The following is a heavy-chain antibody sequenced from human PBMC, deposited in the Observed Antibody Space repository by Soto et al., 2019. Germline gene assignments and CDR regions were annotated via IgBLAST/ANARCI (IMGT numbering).Heavy chain of an antibody. Sequence: SSETLSLTCTVTGGSIISSSYYWGWIRQPPGKVLEWIGSIYYSGSTYYNPSLKSRVTISVDTSKNQFSLKLSSVTAADTAVYYCARLGGSYAVPHFDYWGQGTLVTVS. D-gene: IGHD1-26*01. CDR3: ARLGGSYAVPHFDY. J-gene: IGHJ4*02. CDR1: GGSIISSSYY. CDR2: IYYSGST. V-gene: IGHV4-39*01.